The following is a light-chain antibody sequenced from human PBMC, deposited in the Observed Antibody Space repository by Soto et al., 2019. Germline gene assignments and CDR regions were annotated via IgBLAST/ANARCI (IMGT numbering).Light chain of an antibody. J-gene: IGKJ1*01. CDR2: DAS. CDR3: QQPYGSPRT. CDR1: QSVSSN. Sequence: EIVVTHSPRPLSVSPGERATRSCRASQSVSSNLAWYQQKPGQAPRLLIYDASSRATGIPDRFSGSGSGTDFTLTISRLEPEDFAVYYCQQPYGSPRTFGQGTKVDIK. V-gene: IGKV3-20*01.